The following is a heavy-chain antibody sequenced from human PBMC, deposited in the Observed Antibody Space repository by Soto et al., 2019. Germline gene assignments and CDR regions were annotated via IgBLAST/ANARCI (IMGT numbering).Heavy chain of an antibody. Sequence: QVQLVQSGAEVKKPGASVKVSCKASGYTFTSYGISWVRQAPGQGLEWMGWISAYNGNTNYAQKHEGRGTGTADTSTSTAYMELRSLRSDDTAVYYCARVQQWLVRGDYFDYWGQGTLVTVSS. CDR1: GYTFTSYG. CDR3: ARVQQWLVRGDYFDY. D-gene: IGHD6-19*01. V-gene: IGHV1-18*01. CDR2: ISAYNGNT. J-gene: IGHJ4*02.